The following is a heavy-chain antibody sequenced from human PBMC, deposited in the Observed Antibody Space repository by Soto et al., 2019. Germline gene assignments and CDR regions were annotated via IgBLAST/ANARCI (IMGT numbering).Heavy chain of an antibody. J-gene: IGHJ3*01. V-gene: IGHV3-23*01. Sequence: EVQLLDSGGGLVQPGGSLRLSCAASGFAFSTYAMSSVRQAPGQGLEWVSSISFSGGTTYYADSVKGRLTISRDNSKNILYLQMTSLRAEDTAIYFCAKEWAGDAFDVWGQGTMVTVSS. CDR2: ISFSGGTT. CDR1: GFAFSTYA. D-gene: IGHD6-19*01. CDR3: AKEWAGDAFDV.